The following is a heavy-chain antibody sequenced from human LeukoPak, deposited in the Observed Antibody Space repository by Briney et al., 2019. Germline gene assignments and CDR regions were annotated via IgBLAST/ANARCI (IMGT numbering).Heavy chain of an antibody. D-gene: IGHD6-13*01. J-gene: IGHJ3*02. CDR1: GFTLSNHW. CDR3: ARIAAAGPGGAFDI. V-gene: IGHV3-7*03. CDR2: IKQDGIEK. Sequence: PGGSLRLSCAASGFTLSNHWMIWVRQAPGKGLECVANIKQDGIEKYYLDSVKGRFTISRDNAKNSVYLQMNSLRAEDTAVYYCARIAAAGPGGAFDIWGQGTMVTVSS.